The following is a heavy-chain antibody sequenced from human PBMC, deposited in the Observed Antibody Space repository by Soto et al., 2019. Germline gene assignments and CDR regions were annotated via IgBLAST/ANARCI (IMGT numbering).Heavy chain of an antibody. CDR1: GYTFTSYA. D-gene: IGHD6-19*01. CDR2: INAGNGNT. CDR3: ARGGSGSGSAFDI. Sequence: ASVKVSCKASGYTFTSYAMHWVRQAPGQRLEWMGWINAGNGNTKYSQKFQGRVTITRDTSASTAYMELSSLRSEDTAVYHCARGGSGSGSAFDIWGQGTMVTVSS. J-gene: IGHJ3*02. V-gene: IGHV1-3*01.